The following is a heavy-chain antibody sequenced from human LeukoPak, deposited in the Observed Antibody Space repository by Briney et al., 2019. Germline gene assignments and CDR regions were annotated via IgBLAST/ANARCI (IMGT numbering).Heavy chain of an antibody. V-gene: IGHV1-2*02. CDR1: GYTFTDYY. Sequence: GASVKVSCKASGYTFTDYYMYWVRQAPGQGLEWMGWINPNSGGTNYAQKFQGRVTMTRDTSISTAYMELSRLRSDDTAVYYCARGGGLSSYYYYYMDVWGKGTTVTISS. CDR2: INPNSGGT. CDR3: ARGGGLSSYYYYYMDV. D-gene: IGHD4/OR15-4a*01. J-gene: IGHJ6*03.